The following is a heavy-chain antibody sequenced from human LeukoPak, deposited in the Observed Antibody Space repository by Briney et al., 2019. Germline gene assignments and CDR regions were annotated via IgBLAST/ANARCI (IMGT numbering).Heavy chain of an antibody. D-gene: IGHD4-11*01. CDR1: GGTFSSYA. CDR2: IIPIFGTA. J-gene: IGHJ6*03. V-gene: IGHV1-69*05. CDR3: ATPSNYEYYYYYYMDV. Sequence: ASVKVSCKASGGTFSSYAISWVRQAPGQGLEWMGGIIPIFGTANYAQKFQGRVTITTDESTSTAYMELNSLRSEDTAVYYCATPSNYEYYYYYYMDVWGKGTTVTVSS.